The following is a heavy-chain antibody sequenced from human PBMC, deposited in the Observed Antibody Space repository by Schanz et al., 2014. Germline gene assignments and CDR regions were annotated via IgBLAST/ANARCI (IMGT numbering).Heavy chain of an antibody. CDR2: ISYEGSKK. D-gene: IGHD3-22*01. CDR3: AKVWGSDYFYPFDY. CDR1: GFTFNDYA. V-gene: IGHV3-30*04. J-gene: IGHJ4*02. Sequence: QVQLVESGGGVVQPGRSLKLSCAASGFTFNDYAMHWVRQAPGKGLEWVAVISYEGSKKYYPDSVQGRFTISRDNSKNTVYLQMSSLRAEDTAVYYCAKVWGSDYFYPFDYWGQGTLVTVSS.